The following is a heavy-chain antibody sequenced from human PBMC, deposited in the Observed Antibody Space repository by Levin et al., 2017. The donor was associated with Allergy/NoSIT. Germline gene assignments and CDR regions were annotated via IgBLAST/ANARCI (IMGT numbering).Heavy chain of an antibody. CDR1: GDSVSSNSAA. V-gene: IGHV6-1*01. CDR2: TYYRSKWYN. D-gene: IGHD1-26*01. J-gene: IGHJ4*02. CDR3: ARDRSGSYNRPYYFDY. Sequence: PSETLSLTCAISGDSVSSNSAAWNWIRQSPSRGLEWLGRTYYRSKWYNDYAVSVKSRITINPDTFKNQFSLQLNSVTPEDTAVYYCARDRSGSYNRPYYFDYWGQGTLVTVSS.